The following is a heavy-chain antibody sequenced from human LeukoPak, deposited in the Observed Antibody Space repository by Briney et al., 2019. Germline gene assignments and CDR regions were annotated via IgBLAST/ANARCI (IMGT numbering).Heavy chain of an antibody. CDR1: GFSFSGYS. J-gene: IGHJ4*02. D-gene: IGHD3-16*01. V-gene: IGHV3-48*04. CDR2: ISSSGTTI. CDR3: ARELRTFDS. Sequence: GGSLRLSCAASGFSFSGYSMNWVRQAPGKGLEWVSYISSSGTTIYYGDSMKGRFTVSRDNAKNSLYLHMTSLRAEDTAVYYCARELRTFDSWGQGTLVTVSS.